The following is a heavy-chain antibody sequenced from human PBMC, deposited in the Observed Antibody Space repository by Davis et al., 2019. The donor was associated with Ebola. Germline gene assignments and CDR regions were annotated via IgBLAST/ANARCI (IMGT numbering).Heavy chain of an antibody. CDR3: ARVTVVTSIPDY. Sequence: AASVKVSCKASGGTFSSYAMHWVRQAPGQRLEWMGWINAGNGNTKYSQKFQGRVTITRDTSASTAYMELSSLRSEGTAVYYCARVTVVTSIPDYWGQGTLVTVSS. J-gene: IGHJ4*02. D-gene: IGHD4-23*01. V-gene: IGHV1-3*01. CDR2: INAGNGNT. CDR1: GGTFSSYA.